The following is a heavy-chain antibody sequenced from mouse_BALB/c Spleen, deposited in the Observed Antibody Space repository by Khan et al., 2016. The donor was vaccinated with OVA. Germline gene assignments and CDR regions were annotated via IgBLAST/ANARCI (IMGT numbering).Heavy chain of an antibody. Sequence: EVELVESGGGLVKPGGSLKLSCAPSGFAFSSYDMSWVRQTPEKRLEWVATIGGTGIYTYYPDSVKGRFTISRDNARNTLYLQMSSLRSEDTALYYCSRPSYYGNPWFTYWGQGTLVTVSA. CDR2: IGGTGIYT. D-gene: IGHD2-10*01. J-gene: IGHJ3*01. CDR1: GFAFSSYD. CDR3: SRPSYYGNPWFTY. V-gene: IGHV5-9*02.